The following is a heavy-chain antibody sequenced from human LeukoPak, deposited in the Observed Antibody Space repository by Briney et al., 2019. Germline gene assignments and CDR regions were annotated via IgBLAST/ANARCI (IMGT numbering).Heavy chain of an antibody. CDR3: VRVPPGTTIYAY. J-gene: IGHJ4*02. CDR1: GYTFTSYH. Sequence: ASVNVSCKASGYTFTSYHINWVRQATGQGLEWVGWMNPNSSDIGYAQKFQGRVTMTRNTSIGTAYMELSSLRSEDTAIYYCVRVPPGTTIYAYWGQGTLVTVSS. V-gene: IGHV1-8*01. D-gene: IGHD1-14*01. CDR2: MNPNSSDI.